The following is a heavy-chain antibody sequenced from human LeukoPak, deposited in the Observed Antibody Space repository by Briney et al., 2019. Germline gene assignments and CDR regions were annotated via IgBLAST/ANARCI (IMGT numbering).Heavy chain of an antibody. J-gene: IGHJ3*02. CDR3: ARDRRFGGGFDI. D-gene: IGHD3-10*01. Sequence: PSETLSPTCAVSGGSISSSNYYWGWIRQAPGKGLEWIGSISYSGSTYYNWSLKSRVIISVDTSKNHFSLKMTSVTAADTAVYYCARDRRFGGGFDIWGQGTMVTVSA. CDR1: GGSISSSNYY. V-gene: IGHV4-39*07. CDR2: ISYSGST.